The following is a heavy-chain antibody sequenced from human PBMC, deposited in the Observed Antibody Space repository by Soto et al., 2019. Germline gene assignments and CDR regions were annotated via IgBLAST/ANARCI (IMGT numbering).Heavy chain of an antibody. J-gene: IGHJ6*02. Sequence: GASVKVSCKASGYTFTSYCMHWVRQAPGQGLEWMGIINPSGGSTSYAQKFQGRVTMTRDTSTSTVYMELSSLRSEDTAVYYCARGDYVYKGRYGMDVWGQGTTVTVSS. V-gene: IGHV1-46*01. CDR3: ARGDYVYKGRYGMDV. CDR1: GYTFTSYC. D-gene: IGHD4-17*01. CDR2: INPSGGST.